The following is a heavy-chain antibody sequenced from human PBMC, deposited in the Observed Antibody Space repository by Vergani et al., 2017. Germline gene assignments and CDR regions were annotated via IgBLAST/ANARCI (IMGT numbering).Heavy chain of an antibody. Sequence: QSQLVQSGDEVKKPGASVKVSCKTSGYSFINYGISWVRQAPGQGLEWLGWVSPYNGNTNYGQKIQGRVTMTTDTSTRTAYMQLRSLTFDDTAVYYCARAAGRVYCSGGSCYSGNYYYGMDVWGQGTTVTVSS. CDR3: ARAAGRVYCSGGSCYSGNYYYGMDV. J-gene: IGHJ6*02. D-gene: IGHD2-15*01. V-gene: IGHV1-18*01. CDR1: GYSFINYG. CDR2: VSPYNGNT.